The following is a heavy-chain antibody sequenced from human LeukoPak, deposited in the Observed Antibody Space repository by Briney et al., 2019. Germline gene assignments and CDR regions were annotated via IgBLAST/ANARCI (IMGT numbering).Heavy chain of an antibody. Sequence: GGSLRLSCAASGFSFSSYDMSWVRQAPGKGLEWVSGIRTSGDSTYYADSVKGRFTISRDNSRDTLNLQMDSLRAVDTAVYYCAKSRDSSGYYLSYFDYWGQGTLVTVSS. V-gene: IGHV3-23*01. CDR1: GFSFSSYD. J-gene: IGHJ4*02. D-gene: IGHD3-22*01. CDR3: AKSRDSSGYYLSYFDY. CDR2: IRTSGDST.